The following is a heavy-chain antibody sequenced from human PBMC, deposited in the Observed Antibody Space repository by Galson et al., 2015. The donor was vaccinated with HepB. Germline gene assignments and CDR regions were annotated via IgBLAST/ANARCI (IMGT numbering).Heavy chain of an antibody. CDR1: GFAFYTYN. CDR2: IDSVSVNR. V-gene: IGHV3-48*01. J-gene: IGHJ6*02. D-gene: IGHD5-18*01. Sequence: SLRLSCAASGFAFYTYNMNWVRLAPGKGLEWVSYIDSVSVNRYYSDSVQGRFTISRDNAKNSLYLQMNGLRAEDTAIYFCARRGYSYGAQSNYFYFGLDVWGQGTTVTVSS. CDR3: ARRGYSYGAQSNYFYFGLDV.